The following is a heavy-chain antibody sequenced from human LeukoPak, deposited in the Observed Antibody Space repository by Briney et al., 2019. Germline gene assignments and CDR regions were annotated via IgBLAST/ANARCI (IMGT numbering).Heavy chain of an antibody. CDR2: IYYSGST. CDR1: GGSISSGGYY. Sequence: PSQTLSLTCTVSGGSISSGGYYWSWIRQHPGEGLEWIGYIYYSGSTYYNPSLKSRVTISVDTSKNQFSLKLSSVTAADTAVYYCARVPAASPSTYYYHGMDVWGQGTTVTVSS. J-gene: IGHJ6*02. V-gene: IGHV4-31*03. D-gene: IGHD2-2*01. CDR3: ARVPAASPSTYYYHGMDV.